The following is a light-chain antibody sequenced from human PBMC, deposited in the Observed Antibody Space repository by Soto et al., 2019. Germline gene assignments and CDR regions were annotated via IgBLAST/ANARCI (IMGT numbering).Light chain of an antibody. CDR1: TYIGDK. J-gene: IGKJ4*02. V-gene: IGKV3D-15*01. CDR2: GAS. CDR3: QQYHDWPRT. Sequence: ERLLTQSPTTLTVYPGEGVTLXXRANTYIGDKLAWYQQKPGQAPRXVIYGASTRATGIPDSFSGGGAATEFTLTISSLQSEDFVVYYCQQYHDWPRTFGGGTKVDIK.